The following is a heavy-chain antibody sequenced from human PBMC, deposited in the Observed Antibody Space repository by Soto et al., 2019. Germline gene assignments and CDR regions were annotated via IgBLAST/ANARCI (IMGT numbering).Heavy chain of an antibody. J-gene: IGHJ5*02. CDR1: GGTFSSYA. D-gene: IGHD6-6*01. Sequence: EASVKVSCKASGGTFSSYAISWVRQAPGQGLEWMGGIIPIFGTANYAQKFQGRVTITADESTSTAYMELSSLRSEDTAVYYCASLSYSSSSDFNWFDPWGQGTLVTVSS. V-gene: IGHV1-69*13. CDR2: IIPIFGTA. CDR3: ASLSYSSSSDFNWFDP.